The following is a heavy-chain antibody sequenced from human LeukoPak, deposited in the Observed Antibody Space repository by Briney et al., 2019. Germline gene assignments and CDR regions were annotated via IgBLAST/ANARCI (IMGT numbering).Heavy chain of an antibody. J-gene: IGHJ4*02. CDR3: TKDPVNRPYYFDY. Sequence: GGSLRLSCAVSGFTFRNYAMSWVRQSPGKGLEWVSTISGSGVTTYYADSVKGRFTISRDNSKNMLYLQMNSLRAEDTAVYYCTKDPVNRPYYFDYWGQGTLVTVSS. V-gene: IGHV3-23*01. CDR1: GFTFRNYA. D-gene: IGHD1-14*01. CDR2: ISGSGVTT.